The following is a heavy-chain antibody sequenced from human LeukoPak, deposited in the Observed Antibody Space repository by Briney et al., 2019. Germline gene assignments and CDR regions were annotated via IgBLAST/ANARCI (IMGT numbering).Heavy chain of an antibody. CDR2: INHSGST. CDR1: GGSFSGYY. J-gene: IGHJ4*02. Sequence: PETLSLTCAVYGGSFSGYYWSWIRQPPGKGLEWIGEINHSGSTNYNPSLKSRVTISVDTSKNQFSLKLSSVTAADTAVYYCARPGSTRYYFDYWGQGTLVTVSS. CDR3: ARPGSTRYYFDY. D-gene: IGHD6-13*01. V-gene: IGHV4-34*01.